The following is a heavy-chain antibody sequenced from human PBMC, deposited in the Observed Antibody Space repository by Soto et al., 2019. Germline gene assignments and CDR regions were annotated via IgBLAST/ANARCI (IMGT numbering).Heavy chain of an antibody. Sequence: SXKISFKASGGTXTSYAIGWVRQAPGQGLAWMGGIIPIFGTANYAQKFQVRVTITADESTSTAYMELSSLRAEDTSVYYFARDLNYDILTGRGVFDYWGQGTLGPVSS. CDR1: GGTXTSYA. D-gene: IGHD3-9*01. CDR3: ARDLNYDILTGRGVFDY. V-gene: IGHV1-69*13. CDR2: IIPIFGTA. J-gene: IGHJ4*02.